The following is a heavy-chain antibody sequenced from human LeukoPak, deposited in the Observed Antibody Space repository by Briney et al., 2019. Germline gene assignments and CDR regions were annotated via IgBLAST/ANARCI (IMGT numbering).Heavy chain of an antibody. CDR2: INPSGGST. J-gene: IGHJ4*02. CDR1: GYTFTSYY. V-gene: IGHV1-46*01. Sequence: GASVKVSCKASGYTFTSYYMHWVRQAPGQGLEWMGIINPSGGSTSYAQKFQGRVTMTRDTSISTAYMELSRLRSDDTAVYYCARSSPTYDILTGYYKRAPPDYWGQGTLVTVSS. CDR3: ARSSPTYDILTGYYKRAPPDY. D-gene: IGHD3-9*01.